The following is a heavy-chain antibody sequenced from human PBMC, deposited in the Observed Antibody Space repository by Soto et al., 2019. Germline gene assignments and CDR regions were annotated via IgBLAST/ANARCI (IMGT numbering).Heavy chain of an antibody. J-gene: IGHJ5*02. D-gene: IGHD2-2*01. V-gene: IGHV3-23*01. CDR3: AKVVVVVPAAMMEYNWFDP. CDR1: GFTFSSYA. CDR2: ISGSGGST. Sequence: GGSLRLSCSASGFTFSSYAMSWVRQAPGKGLEWVSAISGSGGSTYYADSVKGRFTISRDNSKNTLYLQMNSLRAEDTAVYYCAKVVVVVPAAMMEYNWFDPWGQGTLVTVS.